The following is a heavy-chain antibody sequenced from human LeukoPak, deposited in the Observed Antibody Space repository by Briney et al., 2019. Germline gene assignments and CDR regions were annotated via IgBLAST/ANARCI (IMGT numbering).Heavy chain of an antibody. Sequence: PGGSLRLSCAASGLTVSSNYMSWVRQAPGKGLEWVSVIHSGGNTFYADSVKGRFTISRDNSKNTLYLQMNSLRAEDTAVYYCARGDIVVVPTAVGSWDYWGQGTLVTVSS. CDR1: GLTVSSNY. D-gene: IGHD2-2*01. CDR3: ARGDIVVVPTAVGSWDY. J-gene: IGHJ4*02. V-gene: IGHV3-53*01. CDR2: IHSGGNT.